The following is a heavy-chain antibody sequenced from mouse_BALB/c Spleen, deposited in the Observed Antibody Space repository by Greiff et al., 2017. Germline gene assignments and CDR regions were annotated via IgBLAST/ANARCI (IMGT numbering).Heavy chain of an antibody. J-gene: IGHJ2*01. CDR3: AREGIYYNFDY. Sequence: VQLQESGAELAKPGASVKMSCKASGYTFTSYWMHWVKQRPGQGLEWIGYINPSTGYTEYNQKFKDKATLTADKSSSTAYMQLSSLTSEDSAVYYCAREGIYYNFDYWGQGTTLTVSS. CDR1: GYTFTSYW. D-gene: IGHD1-1*01. CDR2: INPSTGYT. V-gene: IGHV1-7*01.